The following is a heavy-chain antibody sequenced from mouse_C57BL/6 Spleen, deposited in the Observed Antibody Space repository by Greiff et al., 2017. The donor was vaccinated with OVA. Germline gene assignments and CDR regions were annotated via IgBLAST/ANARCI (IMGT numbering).Heavy chain of an antibody. CDR1: GFSFTSYG. D-gene: IGHD5-1*01. CDR2: IWSDRST. V-gene: IGHV2-6*02. J-gene: IGHJ4*01. CDR3: ARGPEYPLAMDY. Sequence: VKLMESGPGLVAPSQSLSITCTASGFSFTSYGVHWVRQPPGKGLEWLVVIWSDRSTTYNSALKSRLSISKDNSKSQVFLKMNSLQTDDTAMYYCARGPEYPLAMDYWGQGTSVTVSS.